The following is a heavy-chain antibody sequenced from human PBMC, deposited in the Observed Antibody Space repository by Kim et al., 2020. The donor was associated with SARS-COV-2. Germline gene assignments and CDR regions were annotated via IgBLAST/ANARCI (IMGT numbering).Heavy chain of an antibody. V-gene: IGHV4-59*11. D-gene: IGHD3-3*01. J-gene: IGHJ6*02. CDR2: ISYRGST. CDR1: GGPISNHY. CDR3: ARGENSDDFWSSYYDYYYYAMDV. Sequence: SETLSLICSVSGGPISNHYWSWIRQPPGQGLEWIGYISYRGSTNYNPSLGSRVTISLDTSKNQFSLRLSSVTAADTAVYYCARGENSDDFWSSYYDYYYYAMDVWGQGTTVTVSS.